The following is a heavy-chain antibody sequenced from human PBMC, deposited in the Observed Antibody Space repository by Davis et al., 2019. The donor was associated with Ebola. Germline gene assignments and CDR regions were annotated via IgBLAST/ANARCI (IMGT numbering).Heavy chain of an antibody. Sequence: MPSETLSLTCTVSGGSISSYYWSWIRQPPGKGLEWIGYIYYSGSTNYNPSLKSRVTISVDTSKNQFSLKLSSVTAADTAVYYCARGSYRGAFDYWGQGTLVTVSS. J-gene: IGHJ4*02. CDR3: ARGSYRGAFDY. D-gene: IGHD4-11*01. CDR2: IYYSGST. V-gene: IGHV4-59*01. CDR1: GGSISSYY.